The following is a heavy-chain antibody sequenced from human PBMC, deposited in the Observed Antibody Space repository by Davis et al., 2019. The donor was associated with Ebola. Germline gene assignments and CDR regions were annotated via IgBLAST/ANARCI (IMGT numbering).Heavy chain of an antibody. D-gene: IGHD6-13*01. J-gene: IGHJ4*02. V-gene: IGHV5-51*01. Sequence: GESLKISCNGSGYSFTSYCIGWVRQMPGKGLEWMGIIYPGDSDTRYSPFFQGQVTISADKSISTAYLQWSSLKASDTAMYYCAKGPGGIAATGPFDYWGQGTLVTVSS. CDR2: IYPGDSDT. CDR1: GYSFTSYC. CDR3: AKGPGGIAATGPFDY.